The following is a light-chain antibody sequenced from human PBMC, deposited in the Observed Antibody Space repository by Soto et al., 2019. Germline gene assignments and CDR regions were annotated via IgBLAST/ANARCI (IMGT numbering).Light chain of an antibody. J-gene: IGKJ5*01. CDR1: QSVSSY. CDR2: AAS. CDR3: QQRSNVPPVT. V-gene: IGKV3-11*01. Sequence: EIVLTQSPATLSLSPGERATLSCRASQSVSSYLAWYQQKPGQARRLLIYAASKRATGIPARFSGSGSGTDVTLPISRLEPEDFGVFYLQQRSNVPPVTFRQGTRLEIK.